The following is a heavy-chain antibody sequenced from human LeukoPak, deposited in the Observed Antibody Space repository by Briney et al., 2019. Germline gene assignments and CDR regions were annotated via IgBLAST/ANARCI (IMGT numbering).Heavy chain of an antibody. CDR3: ARLTSRGY. CDR2: IIPILGIA. CDR1: GGTFSSYA. J-gene: IGHJ4*02. V-gene: IGHV1-69*04. D-gene: IGHD2-21*02. Sequence: SVKVSCKASGGTFSSYAISWVRQAPGQGLEWMGRIIPILGIANYAQKFQGRVTITADKPTSTAYMELSSLRSEDTAVYYCARLTSRGYWGQGTLVTVSS.